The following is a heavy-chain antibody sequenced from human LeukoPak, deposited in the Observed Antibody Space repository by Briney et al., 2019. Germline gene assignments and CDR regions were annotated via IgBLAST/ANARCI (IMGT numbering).Heavy chain of an antibody. D-gene: IGHD1-14*01. CDR3: AREPGPGYFDY. V-gene: IGHV3-30-3*01. CDR2: ISHDGSDK. J-gene: IGHJ4*02. CDR1: GFTVTGYS. Sequence: PGGSLRLSCVVSGFTVTGYSMHWVRQAPGKGLEWVAVISHDGSDKHYTDSVKGRFTISRDNSRNTLYLQMNSLRAEDTAVYYCAREPGPGYFDYWGQGTLVIVSS.